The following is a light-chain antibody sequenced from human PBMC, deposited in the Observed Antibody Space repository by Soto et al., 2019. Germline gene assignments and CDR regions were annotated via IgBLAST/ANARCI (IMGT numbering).Light chain of an antibody. Sequence: DIQMTQSPSSLSASVGDRVTITCRASQSISSYLNWYQQKPGKAPKLLIYAASSLQSGVPSRFSGSGSGTDFTLTIRSLQPDDVATYYCQQSYSTPPITFGQGTRLEIK. CDR1: QSISSY. J-gene: IGKJ5*01. V-gene: IGKV1-39*01. CDR3: QQSYSTPPIT. CDR2: AAS.